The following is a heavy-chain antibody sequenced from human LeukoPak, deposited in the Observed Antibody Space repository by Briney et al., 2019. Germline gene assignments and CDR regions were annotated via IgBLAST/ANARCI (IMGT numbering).Heavy chain of an antibody. CDR3: ARGVGGIVVVVAATRDYYYYGMDV. D-gene: IGHD2-15*01. V-gene: IGHV4-59*01. CDR2: IYYSGST. CDR1: GGSISSYY. J-gene: IGHJ6*02. Sequence: SETLSLTCTVSGGSISSYYWSWIRQPPGKGLEWIGYIYYSGSTNYNPSLKSRVTISVDTSKNQFSLKLSPVTAADTAVYYCARGVGGIVVVVAATRDYYYYGMDVWGQGTTVTVPS.